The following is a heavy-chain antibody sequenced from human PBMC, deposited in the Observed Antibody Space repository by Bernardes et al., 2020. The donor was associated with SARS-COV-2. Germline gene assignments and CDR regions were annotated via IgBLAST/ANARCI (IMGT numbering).Heavy chain of an antibody. CDR2: MNPNSGNT. CDR3: ARGGAAATGRDY. D-gene: IGHD6-13*01. J-gene: IGHJ4*02. CDR1: GYTFTSYD. Sequence: ASVKVSCKASGYTFTSYDINWVRQATGQGLEWMGWMNPNSGNTGYAQKFQGRVTMTRNTSISTAYMELSSLRSEDTAIYYCARGGAAATGRDYWGQGTQVTVSS. V-gene: IGHV1-8*01.